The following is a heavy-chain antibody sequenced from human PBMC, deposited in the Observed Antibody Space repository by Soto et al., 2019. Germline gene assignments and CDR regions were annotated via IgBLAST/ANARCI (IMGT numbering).Heavy chain of an antibody. CDR1: GFTFSSYW. CDR2: IKQDGSEK. CDR3: ARDRSLPDFRRFDY. Sequence: GGSLRLSCAASGFTFSSYWMSWVRQAPGKGLEWVANIKQDGSEKYYVDSVKGRFTISRDNAKNSLYLQMNSLRAEDTAVYYCARDRSLPDFRRFDYWGQGTLVTVSS. V-gene: IGHV3-7*01. D-gene: IGHD2-15*01. J-gene: IGHJ4*02.